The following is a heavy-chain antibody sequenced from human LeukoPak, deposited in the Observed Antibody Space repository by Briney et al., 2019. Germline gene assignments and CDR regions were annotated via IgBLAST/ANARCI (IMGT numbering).Heavy chain of an antibody. D-gene: IGHD5-24*01. J-gene: IGHJ4*02. Sequence: GGSLRLSCAASGFTFSSYGMHWVRQAPGKGLEWVAVIWYDGTKKYYADSVKGRFTISRDNSKNTLYLQMNSLRAEDTAVYYCAKASVEMATISGDYWGQGTLVTVSS. V-gene: IGHV3-33*06. CDR1: GFTFSSYG. CDR2: IWYDGTKK. CDR3: AKASVEMATISGDY.